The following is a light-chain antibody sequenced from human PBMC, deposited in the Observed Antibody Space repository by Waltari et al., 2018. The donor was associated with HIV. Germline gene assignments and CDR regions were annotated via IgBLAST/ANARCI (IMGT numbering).Light chain of an antibody. CDR1: SPDIATYTY. J-gene: IGLJ1*01. CDR3: SSYAGNSNYV. Sequence: VLTQPPSVSGSPGQSVTISCTGTSPDIATYTYVSWYQHHPGKAPNLLIYEVNKRPSGVSARFSGSKSGNTAFLTVSGLQVADEADYYCSSYAGNSNYVFGTGTRVTVL. CDR2: EVN. V-gene: IGLV2-8*01.